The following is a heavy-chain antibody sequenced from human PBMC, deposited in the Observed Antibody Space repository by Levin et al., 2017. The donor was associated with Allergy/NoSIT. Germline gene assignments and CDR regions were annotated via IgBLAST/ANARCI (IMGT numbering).Heavy chain of an antibody. CDR1: GFTFSTYS. CDR3: ARGWSDGMDV. V-gene: IGHV3-74*01. CDR2: IHTDGSGT. Sequence: AGGSLRLSCAASGFTFSTYSMHWVRQAPGKGLVCVSRIHTDGSGTTYADSVWGRFTISRDNAKNTLYLQMNSLRAEDTAVYYCARGWSDGMDVWGQGATVTVSS. D-gene: IGHD1-26*01. J-gene: IGHJ6*02.